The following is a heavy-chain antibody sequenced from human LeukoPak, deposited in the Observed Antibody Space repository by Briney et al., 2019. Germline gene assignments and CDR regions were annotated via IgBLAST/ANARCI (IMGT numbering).Heavy chain of an antibody. D-gene: IGHD2-2*01. CDR1: GGTFSSYA. J-gene: IGHJ4*02. CDR3: ARGYCSSTSCYRSNWNYDY. Sequence: SVKVSCKASGGTFSSYAISWVRQAPGQGLEWMGGIIPIFGTANYAQKFQGRVTITTDESTSTAYMELSSLRSEDTAVYYCARGYCSSTSCYRSNWNYDYWGQGTLVTVSS. V-gene: IGHV1-69*05. CDR2: IIPIFGTA.